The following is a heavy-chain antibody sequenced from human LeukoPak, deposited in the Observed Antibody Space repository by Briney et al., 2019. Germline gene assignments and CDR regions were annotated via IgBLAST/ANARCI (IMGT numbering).Heavy chain of an antibody. CDR3: ARDQGYVILTDYPFGNPGDY. Sequence: GSLRLSCAASGFTFSSYWMRLVRQAPGKGLEWVANIKQDGSDEYYVDSVKGRFTISRDNAKNSVYLQMNNLRGEDTAVYYCARDQGYVILTDYPFGNPGDYWGQGTLVTVSS. CDR2: IKQDGSDE. V-gene: IGHV3-7*01. CDR1: GFTFSSYW. J-gene: IGHJ4*02. D-gene: IGHD3-9*01.